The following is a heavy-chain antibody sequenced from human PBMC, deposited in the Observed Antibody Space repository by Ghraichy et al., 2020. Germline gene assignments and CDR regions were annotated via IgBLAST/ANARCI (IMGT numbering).Heavy chain of an antibody. V-gene: IGHV1-2*02. CDR2: INPSSGDT. CDR1: GYNFADFPTYF. Sequence: ASVKVSCKASGYNFADFPTYFIHWVRQAPGQGLEWMGWINPSSGDTKYAQKFQGRVTVTRDTSTNTAYMELSSLRSNDTAVHSCARVSTGWYFDYWGQGTLVTVSS. J-gene: IGHJ4*02. CDR3: ARVSTGWYFDY. D-gene: IGHD6-19*01.